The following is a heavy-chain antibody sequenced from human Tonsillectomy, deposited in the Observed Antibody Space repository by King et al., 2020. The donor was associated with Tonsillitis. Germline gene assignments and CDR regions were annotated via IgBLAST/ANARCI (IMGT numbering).Heavy chain of an antibody. V-gene: IGHV3-23*04. CDR2: ISGSGGST. CDR3: AKVPIAVAGTGNYFDY. Sequence: VQLVESGGGLVQPGGSLRLSCAASGFTFSSYAMSWVRQAPGKGLEWVSAISGSGGSTYYADSVKGRFTISRDNSKNTLYLQMNSLRAEDTAVYYCAKVPIAVAGTGNYFDYWGQGTLVTVSS. CDR1: GFTFSSYA. J-gene: IGHJ4*02. D-gene: IGHD6-19*01.